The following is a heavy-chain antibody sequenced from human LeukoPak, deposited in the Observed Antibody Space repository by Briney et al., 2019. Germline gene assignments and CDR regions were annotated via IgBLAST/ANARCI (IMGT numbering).Heavy chain of an antibody. V-gene: IGHV1-46*01. CDR3: ATDLAARGWY. D-gene: IGHD6-19*01. CDR1: GYTFTSNY. Sequence: GASVKVSCKASGYTFTSNYMHWVRQAPGQGLEWMGIINPSGGGTSYAQNFQGRVTMTRDTSTSTIYMELSSLRSEDTAVYFCATDLAARGWYWGQGTLVTVSS. CDR2: INPSGGGT. J-gene: IGHJ4*02.